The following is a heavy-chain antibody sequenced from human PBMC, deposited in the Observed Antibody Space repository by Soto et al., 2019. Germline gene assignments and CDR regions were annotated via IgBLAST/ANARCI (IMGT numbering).Heavy chain of an antibody. Sequence: SVKVSCKASGGTFSSYAISWVRQAPGQGLEWMGGIIPIFGTANYAQKFQGRVTITADKSTSTAYMELSSLRSEDTAVYYCARDRRFSSGWRRGMDVWGQGTTVTVSS. V-gene: IGHV1-69*06. J-gene: IGHJ6*02. D-gene: IGHD6-19*01. CDR2: IIPIFGTA. CDR3: ARDRRFSSGWRRGMDV. CDR1: GGTFSSYA.